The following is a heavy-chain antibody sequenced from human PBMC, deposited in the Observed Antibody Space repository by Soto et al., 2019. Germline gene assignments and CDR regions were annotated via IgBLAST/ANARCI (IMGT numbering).Heavy chain of an antibody. V-gene: IGHV3-30*03. CDR2: ISDDGVSK. CDR1: GFTFSNYG. Sequence: GGSLRLSCAASGFTFSNYGMHWVRQSPGKGLEWVAVISDDGVSKYYADSVQGRFTISRDNSESVVLLQMNSLRPDDTALYFCARAYYFGSGTSYTLYYWGQGTQVTVSS. J-gene: IGHJ4*02. D-gene: IGHD3-10*01. CDR3: ARAYYFGSGTSYTLYY.